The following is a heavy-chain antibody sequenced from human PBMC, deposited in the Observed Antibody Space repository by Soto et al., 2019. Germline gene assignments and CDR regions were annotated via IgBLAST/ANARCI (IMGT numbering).Heavy chain of an antibody. CDR2: IYYSGST. Sequence: PSETLSLTCTVSGGSISSSSYYWGWIRQPPGKGLEWIGSIYYSGSTYYNPSLKSRVTISVDTSKNQFSLKLSSVTAADTAVYYCASQVGSSVGSIAVAELYYYGMDVWGQGTTVTVSS. J-gene: IGHJ6*02. CDR1: GGSISSSSYY. V-gene: IGHV4-39*01. CDR3: ASQVGSSVGSIAVAELYYYGMDV. D-gene: IGHD6-19*01.